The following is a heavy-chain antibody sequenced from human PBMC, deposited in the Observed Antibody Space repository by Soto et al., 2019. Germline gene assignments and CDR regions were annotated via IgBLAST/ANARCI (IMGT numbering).Heavy chain of an antibody. CDR2: ITWNSASM. J-gene: IGHJ6*02. CDR1: GFTFDDHA. V-gene: IGHV3-9*01. Sequence: EEQLVASGGGSVQPGRSLRLSCAASGFTFDDHAMHWVRKVPGKGLEWVSGITWNSASMGYADSVKGRFPISREHAQHSLYRQMNSLITEDTAFYDCEKDPRKCYYYYTMDLWGQGTTVTVSS. CDR3: EKDPRKCYYYYTMDL.